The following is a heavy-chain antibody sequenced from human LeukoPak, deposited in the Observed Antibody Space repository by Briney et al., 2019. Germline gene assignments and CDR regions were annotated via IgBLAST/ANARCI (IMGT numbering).Heavy chain of an antibody. CDR1: GGSISSYY. J-gene: IGHJ4*02. CDR2: IYYSGST. D-gene: IGHD5-12*01. Sequence: PSETLSLTCTVSGGSISSYYWSWIRQPPGKGLEWIGYIYYSGSTNYNPSLKSRVTISVDTSKNQFSLKLSPVTAADTAVYYCARGLLNSGLHPFDYWGQGTLVTVSS. V-gene: IGHV4-59*01. CDR3: ARGLLNSGLHPFDY.